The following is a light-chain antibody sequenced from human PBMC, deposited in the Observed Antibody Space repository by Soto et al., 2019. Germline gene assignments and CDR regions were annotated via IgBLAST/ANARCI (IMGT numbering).Light chain of an antibody. CDR3: QSYDSSTVV. J-gene: IGLJ2*01. CDR1: SGSIASKY. V-gene: IGLV6-57*01. CDR2: EDK. Sequence: NFMLTQPHSVSESPGKTVTISFTRSSGSIASKYVQWYQQRPGSSPTTVIYEDKQRPSGVPERFSGSIDSSSNSASLTISGLKTEDEADYYCQSYDSSTVVFGGGTKVTVL.